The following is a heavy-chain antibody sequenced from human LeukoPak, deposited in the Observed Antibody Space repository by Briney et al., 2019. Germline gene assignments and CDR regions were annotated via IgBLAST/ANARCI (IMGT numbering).Heavy chain of an antibody. J-gene: IGHJ6*03. CDR2: IWFDVTYV. D-gene: IGHD4-17*01. Sequence: GGSLRLSCAASGFTFSSYGMRWVRQAPGKGLGWVALIWFDVTYVYYADSVKGRFTISRDNSNKTLYLQMNSLRAEDTAVYYCAKERDYAEDMDVWGKGTTVTVSS. CDR3: AKERDYAEDMDV. V-gene: IGHV3-33*06. CDR1: GFTFSSYG.